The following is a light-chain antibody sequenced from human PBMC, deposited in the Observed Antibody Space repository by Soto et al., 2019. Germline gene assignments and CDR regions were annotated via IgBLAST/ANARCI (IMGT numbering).Light chain of an antibody. CDR2: EVT. CDR3: GSFSTSITPCV. CDR1: SSDIGGHNY. J-gene: IGLJ1*01. V-gene: IGLV2-14*01. Sequence: QSALTQPASVSGSPGQSITISCTGTSSDIGGHNYVSWYQQAPGKAPKLMIYEVTNRPSGVSNRFSGSKSGNTASLTISGLQPEDEADYYCGSFSTSITPCVFGTGTKVTVL.